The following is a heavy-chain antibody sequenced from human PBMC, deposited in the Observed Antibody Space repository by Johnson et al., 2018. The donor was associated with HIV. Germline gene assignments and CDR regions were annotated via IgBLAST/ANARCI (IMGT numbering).Heavy chain of an antibody. J-gene: IGHJ3*02. CDR3: ARDRSPYSSSGTIDAFDI. Sequence: QVQLVESGGGVVQPGRSLRLSCAASGFTFSNYPMHWVRQAPGKGLEWVAVISDDGSNKYYADSVKGRFSISRDNSKNTLYLQMNSLRAEDTAVYYCARDRSPYSSSGTIDAFDIWGQGTMVTVSS. CDR2: ISDDGSNK. CDR1: GFTFSNYP. D-gene: IGHD6-6*01. V-gene: IGHV3-30*04.